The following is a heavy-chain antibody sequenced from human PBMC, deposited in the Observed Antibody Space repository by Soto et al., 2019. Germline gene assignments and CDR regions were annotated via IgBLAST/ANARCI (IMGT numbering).Heavy chain of an antibody. Sequence: EVQLLESGGGLVQPGGSLRLSCAASGFTFSSYAMSWVRQAPGKGLEWVSAISDSGGRTYYADSVKGRFTISXENXXXXXXXXXXXXXXXXXXXXYXARGRCSSTSCELSLYFDFWGQGTQVTVSS. J-gene: IGHJ4*02. CDR2: ISDSGGRT. V-gene: IGHV3-23*01. D-gene: IGHD2-2*01. CDR3: ARGRCSSTSCELSLYFDF. CDR1: GFTFSSYA.